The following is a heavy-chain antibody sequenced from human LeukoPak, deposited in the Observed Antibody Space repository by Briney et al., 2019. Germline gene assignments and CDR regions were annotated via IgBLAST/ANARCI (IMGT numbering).Heavy chain of an antibody. J-gene: IGHJ6*03. Sequence: SETLSLTCTVSGGSISSSSYYWGWFRQPPGKGLEWIGSIYYSGSTYYNPSLKSRVTISVDTSKNQFSLKLSSVTAADTAVYYCARDRYEYSSSWDYYYMDVWGKGTTVTISS. CDR3: ARDRYEYSSSWDYYYMDV. V-gene: IGHV4-39*07. CDR2: IYYSGST. D-gene: IGHD6-13*01. CDR1: GGSISSSSYY.